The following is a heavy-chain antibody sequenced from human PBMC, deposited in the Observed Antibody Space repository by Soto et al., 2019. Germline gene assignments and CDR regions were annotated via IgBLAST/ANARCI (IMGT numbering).Heavy chain of an antibody. V-gene: IGHV3-11*01. CDR3: TSGSSPFTY. Sequence: GGSLRLSCAASGVTFSVYYMSWIRQAPGKVLEWVSYISSDGDTTYYTDSVKGRFTMSRDNAKNSVYLQMNSLRAEDTAVYYCTSGSSPFTYWGQGTLVNVSS. D-gene: IGHD2-21*01. J-gene: IGHJ4*02. CDR2: ISSDGDTT. CDR1: GVTFSVYY.